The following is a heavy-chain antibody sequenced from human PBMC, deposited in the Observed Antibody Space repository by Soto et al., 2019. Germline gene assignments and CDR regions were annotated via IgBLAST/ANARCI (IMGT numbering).Heavy chain of an antibody. D-gene: IGHD2-21*02. J-gene: IGHJ4*02. CDR1: GYSFTSYW. V-gene: IGHV5-10-1*01. CDR2: IDPSDSYT. CDR3: ARLRYCGGDCYFPQDC. Sequence: XSLKISCKGSGYSFTSYWIRWVRQMPGKGLEWMGRIDPSDSYTNYSPSFQGHVTISADKSISTAYLQWSSLKASHTAMYYCARLRYCGGDCYFPQDCWGQGTLVTVSS.